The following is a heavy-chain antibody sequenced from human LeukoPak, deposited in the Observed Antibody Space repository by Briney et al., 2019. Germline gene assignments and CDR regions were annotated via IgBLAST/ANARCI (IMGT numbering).Heavy chain of an antibody. CDR2: IDYSGST. J-gene: IGHJ6*03. CDR1: GGSISSYY. CDR3: ARDPGITMVRGVKDYYMDV. D-gene: IGHD3-10*01. V-gene: IGHV4-59*01. Sequence: SETLSLTCTVSGGSISSYYWSWIRQPPGKGLEWIGFIDYSGSTNYNPSLKSRVTISVDTSKNHFSLRLSSVTAADTAVYYCARDPGITMVRGVKDYYMDVWGKGTTVTVSS.